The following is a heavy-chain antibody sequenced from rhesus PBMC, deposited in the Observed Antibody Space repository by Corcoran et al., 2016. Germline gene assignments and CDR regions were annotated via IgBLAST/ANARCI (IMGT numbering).Heavy chain of an antibody. CDR3: AKTGIATAGSFDL. J-gene: IGHJ2*01. Sequence: EVQLVQSGEEVKRPGEALKISCTPSGYRFTRYVIRWVRQLPGQGGDGAAESQLSDTQKSPVLPSQGTSPAQQSTSTPHPEWGSLKASGSAPYYCAKTGIATAGSFDLWGPGTPITISS. CDR2: ESQLSDT. V-gene: IGHV5-2*01. CDR1: GYRFTRYV. D-gene: IGHD6-31*01.